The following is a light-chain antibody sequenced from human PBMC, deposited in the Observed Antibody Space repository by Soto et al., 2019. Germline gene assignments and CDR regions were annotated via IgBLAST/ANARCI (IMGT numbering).Light chain of an antibody. CDR2: GAS. CDR1: QSVSSS. Sequence: EIVMTQSPATLSVSPGERATLSCRASQSVSSSLAWYQQKPGQAPRLLIYGASTRATGIPARFSGSGSGTEFTLTISSLQSEDFAVYYCQQYIDWPPWTFGQGTKVDIK. V-gene: IGKV3-15*01. J-gene: IGKJ1*01. CDR3: QQYIDWPPWT.